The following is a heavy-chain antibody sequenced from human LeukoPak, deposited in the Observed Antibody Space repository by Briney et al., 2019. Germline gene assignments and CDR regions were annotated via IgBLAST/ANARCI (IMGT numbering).Heavy chain of an antibody. CDR2: ITSNGDST. D-gene: IGHD1-26*01. Sequence: GGSLRLSCAASGFTFSNYAMHWVRQAPGKGLEYVSSITSNGDSTYYANSVKGRFTISTDNSRNTLYLQMGRLRADDMAIYYCAGDLRGAGDYWGQGTLVTVSS. CDR1: GFTFSNYA. V-gene: IGHV3-64*01. CDR3: AGDLRGAGDY. J-gene: IGHJ4*02.